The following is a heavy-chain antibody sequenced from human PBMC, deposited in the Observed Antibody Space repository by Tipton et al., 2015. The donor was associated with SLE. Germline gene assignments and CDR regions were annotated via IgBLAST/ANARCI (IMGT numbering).Heavy chain of an antibody. J-gene: IGHJ5*02. CDR2: IYYSGST. CDR3: ARSYGDYVNWFDP. D-gene: IGHD4-17*01. CDR1: GGSISSHY. Sequence: TLSLTCTVSGGSISSHYWSWIRQPPGKGLEWIGYIYYSGSTNYNPSLKSRVTISVDTSKNKFSLKLSSVTAADTAVYYCARSYGDYVNWFDPWGQGTLVTVSS. V-gene: IGHV4-59*11.